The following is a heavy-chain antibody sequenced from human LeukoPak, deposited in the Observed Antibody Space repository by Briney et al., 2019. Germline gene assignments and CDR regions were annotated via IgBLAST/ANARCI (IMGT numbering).Heavy chain of an antibody. V-gene: IGHV4-59*04. CDR1: GGSISSYY. CDR3: AREVVVAATGKYYFDY. Sequence: TSETLSLTCTVSGGSISSYYWSWIRQPPGKGLEWIGYIYYSGSTYYNPSLKSRVTISVDTSKNQFSLKLSSVTAADTAVYYCAREVVVAATGKYYFDYWGQGTLVTVSS. D-gene: IGHD2-15*01. J-gene: IGHJ4*02. CDR2: IYYSGST.